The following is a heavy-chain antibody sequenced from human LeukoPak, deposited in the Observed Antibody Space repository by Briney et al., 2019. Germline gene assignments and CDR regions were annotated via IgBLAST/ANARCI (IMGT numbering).Heavy chain of an antibody. D-gene: IGHD6-19*01. CDR1: GGSIRSGDYS. V-gene: IGHV4-31*03. Sequence: SETLSLTCTVSGGSIRSGDYSWNWIRQHPGKGLEWIGYIYYSGSTYYNPSLTSRVTMSVDTSKNQFSLKLSSVTAADTAIYYCARAVSGRFDYWGQGTLVTVSS. CDR3: ARAVSGRFDY. J-gene: IGHJ4*02. CDR2: IYYSGST.